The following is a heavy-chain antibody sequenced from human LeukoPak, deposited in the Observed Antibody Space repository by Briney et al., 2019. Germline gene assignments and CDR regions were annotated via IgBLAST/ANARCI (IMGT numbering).Heavy chain of an antibody. CDR2: ISGSGDNT. J-gene: IGHJ4*02. Sequence: GGSLRLSCAASGFTFDTNVMSWVRQAPGKGLEWVSLISGSGDNTYYADSVKGRFTISRDNAKNSLYLQMNSLRADDTAVYYCARGGSYVHYWGQGTLVTVSS. CDR3: ARGGSYVHY. D-gene: IGHD1-26*01. V-gene: IGHV3-48*03. CDR1: GFTFDTNV.